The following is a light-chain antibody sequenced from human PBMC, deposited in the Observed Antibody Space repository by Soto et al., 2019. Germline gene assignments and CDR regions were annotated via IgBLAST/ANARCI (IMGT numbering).Light chain of an antibody. Sequence: QSVLTQPASVSGSPGQSITISCTGTSSDFGTYNLVSWYQQHPGKAPKLIIFEVNKRPSGVSNRFSGSKSGNTAYLTISRLQAEDEADYYCVSYTTSASYVFGTGTKLTVL. CDR1: SSDFGTYNL. CDR2: EVN. CDR3: VSYTTSASYV. V-gene: IGLV2-14*02. J-gene: IGLJ1*01.